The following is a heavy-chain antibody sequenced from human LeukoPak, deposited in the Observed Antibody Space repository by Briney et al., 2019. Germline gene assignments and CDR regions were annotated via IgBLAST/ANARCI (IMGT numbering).Heavy chain of an antibody. J-gene: IGHJ5*02. CDR3: ATGLAGDYGKTNWFDP. CDR1: GGSLSGYY. Sequence: PSETLSLTCAVYGGSLSGYYWSWIRQPPGKGLEWIGEINHSGSTNYNPSLKSRVTISVDTSKNQFSLKLSSVTAADTAVYYCATGLAGDYGKTNWFDPWGQGTLVTVSS. CDR2: INHSGST. D-gene: IGHD4-17*01. V-gene: IGHV4-34*01.